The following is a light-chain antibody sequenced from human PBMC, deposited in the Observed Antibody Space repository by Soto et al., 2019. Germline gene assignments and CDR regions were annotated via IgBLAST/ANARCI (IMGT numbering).Light chain of an antibody. CDR1: SSNIGNNY. CDR2: ENT. CDR3: ASWDYSLSAVI. Sequence: QSALTQPPPVSAAPGQKVTISCSGSSSNIGNNYVSWYHQLPGTAPKLLIYENTQRPSGIPDRFSASKSGTSATLGIAGLQTGDEADYYCASWDYSLSAVIFGGGTKLTVL. J-gene: IGLJ2*01. V-gene: IGLV1-51*02.